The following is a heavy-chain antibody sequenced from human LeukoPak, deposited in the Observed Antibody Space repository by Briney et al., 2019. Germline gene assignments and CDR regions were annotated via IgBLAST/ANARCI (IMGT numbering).Heavy chain of an antibody. CDR3: ARGRRGTMIVVVTYIAFDI. V-gene: IGHV4-34*01. J-gene: IGHJ3*02. D-gene: IGHD3-22*01. CDR1: GGSISSYY. Sequence: KPSETLSLTCTVSGGSISSYYWSWIRQPAGKGLEWIGEINHSGSTNYNPSLKSRVTISVDTSKNQFSLKLSSVTAADTAVYYCARGRRGTMIVVVTYIAFDIWGQGTMVTVSS. CDR2: INHSGST.